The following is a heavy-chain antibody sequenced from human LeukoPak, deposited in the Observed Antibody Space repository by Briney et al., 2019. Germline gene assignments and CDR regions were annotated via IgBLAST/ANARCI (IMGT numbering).Heavy chain of an antibody. CDR3: VRGHSSGWYGPFDY. CDR2: INHSGST. CDR1: GGSFSGYY. D-gene: IGHD6-19*01. Sequence: SETLSLTCAVYGGSFSGYYWSWIRQPPGKGLEWIGEINHSGSTNYNPSLKSRVTISVDTSKNQFSLKLSSVTAADTAVYYCVRGHSSGWYGPFDYWGQGTLVTVSS. V-gene: IGHV4-34*01. J-gene: IGHJ4*02.